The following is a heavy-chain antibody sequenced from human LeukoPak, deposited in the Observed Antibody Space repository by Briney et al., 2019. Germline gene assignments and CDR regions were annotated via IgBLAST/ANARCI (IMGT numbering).Heavy chain of an antibody. J-gene: IGHJ4*02. D-gene: IGHD3-16*01. CDR3: ARFMITFGGPGYYFDY. Sequence: SETLSLTCTVSGGSISTYYWSWIRQPAGKGLEWIGRIYTSGSTNYNPSLKSRVTMSVDTSKNQFSLKLSSVTAADTAVYYCARFMITFGGPGYYFDYWGQGTLVTVSS. CDR2: IYTSGST. CDR1: GGSISTYY. V-gene: IGHV4-4*07.